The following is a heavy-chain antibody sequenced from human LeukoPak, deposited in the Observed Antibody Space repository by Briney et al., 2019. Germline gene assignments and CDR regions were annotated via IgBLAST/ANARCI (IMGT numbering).Heavy chain of an antibody. J-gene: IGHJ4*02. CDR2: IYPGGST. V-gene: IGHV4-4*07. Sequence: SETLSLTCSVSGGSISSYYWSWIRQPPGEGLEWIGHIYPGGSTNYNPSLKSRVTISVDMSNNRFSLRLTSVTDADTAMYYCARDGGPYAVEMDYWGQGTLVTVSS. CDR3: ARDGGPYAVEMDY. CDR1: GGSISSYY. D-gene: IGHD2-21*01.